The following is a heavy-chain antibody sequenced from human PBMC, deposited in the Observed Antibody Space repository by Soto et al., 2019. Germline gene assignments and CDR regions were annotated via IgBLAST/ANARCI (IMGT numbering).Heavy chain of an antibody. Sequence: GGSLRLSCAASGFTFSSYWMSWVRQAPGKGLEWVANIKQDGSEKYYVDSVKGRFTISRDNAKNSLYLQMNSLRAEDTAVYYCARESDGSGSYRYYFDYWGQGTLVTVSS. D-gene: IGHD3-10*01. CDR2: IKQDGSEK. J-gene: IGHJ4*02. CDR3: ARESDGSGSYRYYFDY. V-gene: IGHV3-7*01. CDR1: GFTFSSYW.